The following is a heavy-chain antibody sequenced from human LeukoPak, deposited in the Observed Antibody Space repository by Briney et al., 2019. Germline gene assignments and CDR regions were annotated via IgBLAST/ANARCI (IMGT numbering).Heavy chain of an antibody. D-gene: IGHD2-21*02. CDR1: GFTFSSYG. V-gene: IGHV3-30*18. J-gene: IGHJ4*02. Sequence: GRSLRLSCAASGFTFSSYGMHWVRQAPGKGLEWVAVISYGRSNKYYADSVKGRFTISRDNSKNTLYLQMNSLRAEDTAVYYCAKDLGNCGGDCYSGDYWGQGTLVTVSS. CDR2: ISYGRSNK. CDR3: AKDLGNCGGDCYSGDY.